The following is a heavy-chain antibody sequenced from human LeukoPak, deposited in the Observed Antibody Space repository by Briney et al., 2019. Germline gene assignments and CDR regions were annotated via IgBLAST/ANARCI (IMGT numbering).Heavy chain of an antibody. V-gene: IGHV4-34*01. D-gene: IGHD3-3*01. CDR3: ARQYYDFWSPYDY. CDR1: GGSFSGYY. J-gene: IGHJ4*02. Sequence: SETLSLTCAVYGGSFSGYYWSWIRQPPGKGLEWIGEINHSGSTNYNPSLKSRVTISVDTSKNQFSLKLSSVTAADTAVYYCARQYYDFWSPYDYWGQGTLVTVSS. CDR2: INHSGST.